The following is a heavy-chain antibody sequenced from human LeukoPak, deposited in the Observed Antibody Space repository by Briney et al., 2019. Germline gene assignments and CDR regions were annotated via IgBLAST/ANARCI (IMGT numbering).Heavy chain of an antibody. CDR2: ISGSGGST. CDR1: GFTFSSYA. CDR3: ATSGSYYLGFDY. D-gene: IGHD1-26*01. Sequence: GGSLRLSCAASGFTFSSYAMSWVRQAPGKGLEWVSAISGSGGSTYYADSVKGRFTISRDNSKNTLYLQMNSLRAEDTAVYYCATSGSYYLGFDYWGQGTLVTVSS. J-gene: IGHJ4*02. V-gene: IGHV3-23*01.